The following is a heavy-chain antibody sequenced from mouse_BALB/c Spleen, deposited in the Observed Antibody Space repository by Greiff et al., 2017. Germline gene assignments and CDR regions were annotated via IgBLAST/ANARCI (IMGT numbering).Heavy chain of an antibody. V-gene: IGHV1-15*01. CDR1: GYTFTDYE. Sequence: QVQLKESGAELVRPGASVTLSCKASGYTFTDYEMHWVKQTPVHGLEWIGAIDPETGGTAYNQKFKGKATLTADKSSSTAYMELRSLTSEDSAVYYCTRGELREAMDYWGQGTSVTVSS. CDR2: IDPETGGT. CDR3: TRGELREAMDY. J-gene: IGHJ4*01. D-gene: IGHD1-1*01.